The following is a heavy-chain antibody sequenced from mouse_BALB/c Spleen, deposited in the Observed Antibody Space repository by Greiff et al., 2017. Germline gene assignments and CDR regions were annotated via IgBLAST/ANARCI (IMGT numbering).Heavy chain of an antibody. Sequence: EVKLEESGPGLVKPSQSLSLTCTVTGYSITSDYAWNWIRQFPGNKLEWMGYISYSGSTSYNPSLKSRISITRDTSKNQFFLQLNSVTTEDTATYYCARRTVVPYAMDYWGQGTSVTVSS. CDR2: ISYSGST. CDR1: GYSITSDYA. V-gene: IGHV3-2*02. D-gene: IGHD1-1*01. J-gene: IGHJ4*01. CDR3: ARRTVVPYAMDY.